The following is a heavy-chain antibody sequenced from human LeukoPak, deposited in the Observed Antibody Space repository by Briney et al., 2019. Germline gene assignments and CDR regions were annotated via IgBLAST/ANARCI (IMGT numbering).Heavy chain of an antibody. J-gene: IGHJ4*02. CDR3: ARVSNDSSGHPSFYLNY. CDR2: INPNSGGT. CDR1: GYTFTGYY. V-gene: IGHV1-2*06. Sequence: ASVKVSCKASGYTFTGYYMHWVRQAPGQGLEWMGRINPNSGGTNYAQKFQGRVTMTRDTSISTAYMELSRLRSDGTAVYYCARVSNDSSGHPSFYLNYWGQGTLVTVSS. D-gene: IGHD3-22*01.